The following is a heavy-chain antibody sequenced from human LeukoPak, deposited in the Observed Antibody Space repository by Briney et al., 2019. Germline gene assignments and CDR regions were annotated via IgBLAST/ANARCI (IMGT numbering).Heavy chain of an antibody. CDR2: IYHSGST. Sequence: SETLSLTCSFSGYSISSGYYWGWIRQPPGQGLEWIGNIYHSGSTYYNPSLKSRVTISVDTSKNQFSLKLSSVTAADTAVYYCANDYGGNLEYWGQGTLVTVSS. D-gene: IGHD4-23*01. CDR1: GYSISSGYY. CDR3: ANDYGGNLEY. V-gene: IGHV4-38-2*01. J-gene: IGHJ4*02.